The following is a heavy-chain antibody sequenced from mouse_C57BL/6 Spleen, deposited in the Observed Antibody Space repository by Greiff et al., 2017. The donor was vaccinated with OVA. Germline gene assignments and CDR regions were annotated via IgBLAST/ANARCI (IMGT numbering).Heavy chain of an antibody. CDR3: ASFITTVVECAY. Sequence: QVQLQQPGAELVRPGPSVKLSCKASGYTFTSYWLHWVKQRPGHGLEWLGVINPSYVSTNYNQQFKGKATLTVVPSSSTAYMQLSSLTSEDSAVDYCASFITTVVECAYWGQGTLVTVSA. J-gene: IGHJ3*01. CDR1: GYTFTSYW. CDR2: INPSYVST. V-gene: IGHV1-59*01. D-gene: IGHD1-1*01.